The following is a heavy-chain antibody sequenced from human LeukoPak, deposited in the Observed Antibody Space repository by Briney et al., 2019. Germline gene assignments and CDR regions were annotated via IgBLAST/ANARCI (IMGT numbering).Heavy chain of an antibody. J-gene: IGHJ4*02. CDR1: GGSISSYY. V-gene: IGHV4-59*01. D-gene: IGHD6-13*01. CDR3: AREEIAAAGLDY. CDR2: IYYSGST. Sequence: SETLSLTCTVSGGSISSYYWSWIRQPPGKGLEWIGYIYYSGSTKYNPSLKGRVTISVDTSKNQFSLKLSSVTAADTAVYYCAREEIAAAGLDYWGQGTLVTVSS.